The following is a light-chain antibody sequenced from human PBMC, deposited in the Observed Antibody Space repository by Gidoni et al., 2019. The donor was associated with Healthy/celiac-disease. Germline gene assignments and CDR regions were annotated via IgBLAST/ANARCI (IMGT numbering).Light chain of an antibody. J-gene: IGLJ1*01. CDR2: EVS. CDR1: SSDVGGYNY. CDR3: SSYTSSSTLYV. V-gene: IGLV2-14*01. Sequence: QSALTQPASVSGSPGQSLTISCTGTSSDVGGYNYVSWYPQHPGKAPKLMIYEVSNRPSGVSNRFSGSKSGNTASLTISGLQAEDEADYYCSSYTSSSTLYVFGTGTKVTVL.